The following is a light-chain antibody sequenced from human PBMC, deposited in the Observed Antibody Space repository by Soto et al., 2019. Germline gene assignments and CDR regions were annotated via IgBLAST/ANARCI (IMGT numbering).Light chain of an antibody. Sequence: QSALAQPPSVSGAPGQKVTISCTGSSSNIGAGYDLHWYQQLPGTAPKLLLYGNINRPSGVPDRFSGSKSGTSAPLAITGLQAEDEADYYCQSYDSSLSAYVFGTGTKVTV. V-gene: IGLV1-40*01. CDR1: SSNIGAGYD. J-gene: IGLJ1*01. CDR2: GNI. CDR3: QSYDSSLSAYV.